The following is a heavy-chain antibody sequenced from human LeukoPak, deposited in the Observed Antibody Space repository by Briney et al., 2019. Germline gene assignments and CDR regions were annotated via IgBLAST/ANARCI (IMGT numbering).Heavy chain of an antibody. CDR2: ISGSRNYK. J-gene: IGHJ6*03. D-gene: IGHD6-13*01. Sequence: GGSLRLSCAASGFTFSSYNMNWVRQAPGKGLEWVSFISGSRNYKYYAGSVKGRFTISRDNAKNSLYLQMNSLTVEDTAVYFCVREGSSSWEILGDFYMDIWGKGTTVIVSS. V-gene: IGHV3-21*01. CDR1: GFTFSSYN. CDR3: VREGSSSWEILGDFYMDI.